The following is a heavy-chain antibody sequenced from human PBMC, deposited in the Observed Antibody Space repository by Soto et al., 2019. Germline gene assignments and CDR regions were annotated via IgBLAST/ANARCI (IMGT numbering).Heavy chain of an antibody. D-gene: IGHD2-2*01. Sequence: PGESLKISCEVSESRFINFWIGWVRQMPGKGLEWIGRIDPYDSYTDYSPSFQGHVTISVDKSISTAYLQWSSLKASDTAIYYCARPPLSAFGKYPMDVWGQGTTVTVSS. CDR2: IDPYDSYT. V-gene: IGHV5-10-1*01. CDR1: ESRFINFW. J-gene: IGHJ6*02. CDR3: ARPPLSAFGKYPMDV.